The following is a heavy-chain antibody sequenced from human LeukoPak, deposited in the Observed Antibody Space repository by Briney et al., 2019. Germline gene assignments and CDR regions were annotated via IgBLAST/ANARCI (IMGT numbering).Heavy chain of an antibody. V-gene: IGHV1-58*02. CDR1: GFTFTSSA. Sequence: ASVKVSCKASGFTFTSSAMQGVRQALGQRLEGIVWIVVGSGNTNYAQKFQERVTITRDMSTSTAYMELSSLRSEDTAVYYCAASATGYDFWTPFDPWGQGTLVTVSS. CDR3: AASATGYDFWTPFDP. D-gene: IGHD3-3*01. CDR2: IVVGSGNT. J-gene: IGHJ5*02.